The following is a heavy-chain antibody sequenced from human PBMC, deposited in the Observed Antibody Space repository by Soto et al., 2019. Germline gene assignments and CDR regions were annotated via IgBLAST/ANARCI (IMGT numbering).Heavy chain of an antibody. CDR1: GGSISSYY. CDR3: AREGGDYYDSSGYLNWFDP. J-gene: IGHJ5*02. D-gene: IGHD3-22*01. V-gene: IGHV4-59*01. CDR2: IYYSGST. Sequence: QVQLQESGPGLVKPSETLSLTCTVSGGSISSYYWSWIRQPPGKGLEWIGYIYYSGSTNYNPSLKSRVTISVDTSKNQFSLKLSSVTAADTAVYYCAREGGDYYDSSGYLNWFDPWGQGTLVTVSS.